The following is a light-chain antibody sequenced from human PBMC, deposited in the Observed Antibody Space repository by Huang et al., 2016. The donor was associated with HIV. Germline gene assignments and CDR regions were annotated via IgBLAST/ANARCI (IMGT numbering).Light chain of an antibody. CDR2: AAS. CDR3: QKYNSAPLT. J-gene: IGKJ3*01. Sequence: DIQMTQSPSSLSAFVGDRVTITCRASQGISNYLAWYQQKPGKVPKLLIYAASTLRSGVPARFSGSGSGTHFTLTISSLQSEDVGTYYCQKYNSAPLTFGPGTKVDIK. CDR1: QGISNY. V-gene: IGKV1-27*01.